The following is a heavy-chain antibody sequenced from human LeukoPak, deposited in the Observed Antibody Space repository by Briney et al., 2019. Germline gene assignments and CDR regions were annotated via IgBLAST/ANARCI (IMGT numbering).Heavy chain of an antibody. Sequence: PGGSLRLSCAASGFTFSDYYMSWIRQAPGKGLEWVSYISSSGSTIYYADSVKGRFTISRDNAKNSLYLQMNSLRAEDTAVYYCAKYENTAMVIVEHIGYMDVWGKGTTVTVSS. J-gene: IGHJ6*03. CDR1: GFTFSDYY. CDR3: AKYENTAMVIVEHIGYMDV. D-gene: IGHD5-18*01. V-gene: IGHV3-11*04. CDR2: ISSSGSTI.